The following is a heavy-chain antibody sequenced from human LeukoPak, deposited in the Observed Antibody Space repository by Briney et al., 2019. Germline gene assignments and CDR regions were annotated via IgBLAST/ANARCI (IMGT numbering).Heavy chain of an antibody. Sequence: ASVKVSCKASGGTFSSYAISWVRQAPGQGLEWMGGIIPIFGTANYAQKFQGRVTITADESTSTAYMELSSLRSEDTAVYYCAGKGYYDVLTGHHYYGMDVWGKGTTVTVSS. CDR2: IIPIFGTA. CDR1: GGTFSSYA. J-gene: IGHJ6*04. CDR3: AGKGYYDVLTGHHYYGMDV. V-gene: IGHV1-69*13. D-gene: IGHD3-9*01.